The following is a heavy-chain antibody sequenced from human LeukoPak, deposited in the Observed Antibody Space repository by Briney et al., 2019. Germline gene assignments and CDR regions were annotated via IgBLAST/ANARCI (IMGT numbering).Heavy chain of an antibody. CDR1: GFTFSSYD. J-gene: IGHJ6*02. CDR3: ARVRTGSVGYHGMDV. CDR2: VGTVGDT. Sequence: PGGSLRLSCAASGFTFSSYDMHWVRHVTGKGLEWVSAVGTVGDTYYPGSVKGRFTVSRENARNSLFLQMNSLRAGDTAVYYCARVRTGSVGYHGMDVWGQGTTVTVSS. V-gene: IGHV3-13*01. D-gene: IGHD1-26*01.